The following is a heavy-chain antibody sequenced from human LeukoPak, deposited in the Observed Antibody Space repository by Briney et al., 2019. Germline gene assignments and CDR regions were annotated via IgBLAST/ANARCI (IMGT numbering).Heavy chain of an antibody. Sequence: GRSLRLSCAASGFTFSSYAMHWVRQAPGKGLEWVAVISYDGSNKYYADSVKGRFTISRDNSKNTLYLQMNSLRAEDTAVYYCARAGMSSSSGFGAAYFDYWGQGTLVTVSS. V-gene: IGHV3-30*01. CDR2: ISYDGSNK. D-gene: IGHD6-6*01. CDR1: GFTFSSYA. J-gene: IGHJ4*02. CDR3: ARAGMSSSSGFGAAYFDY.